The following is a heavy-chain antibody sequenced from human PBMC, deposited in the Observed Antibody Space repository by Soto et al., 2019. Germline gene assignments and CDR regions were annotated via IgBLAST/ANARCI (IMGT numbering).Heavy chain of an antibody. CDR3: ARYHFDDSAFDP. CDR1: GFIFSGSW. Sequence: GGSLRLSCAASGFIFSGSWMSWVRQAPGKGLEWVANIKQDGSERRYADSVEGRFSISRDNAKSSLYLQMNSLVVEDTATYYCARYHFDDSAFDPWCQGT. J-gene: IGHJ5*02. CDR2: IKQDGSER. V-gene: IGHV3-7*04. D-gene: IGHD4-17*01.